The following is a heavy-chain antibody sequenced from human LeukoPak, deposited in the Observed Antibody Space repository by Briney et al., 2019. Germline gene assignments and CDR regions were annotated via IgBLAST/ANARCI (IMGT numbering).Heavy chain of an antibody. J-gene: IGHJ4*02. V-gene: IGHV4-31*03. CDR3: ASYCSGGDCYRYYFDY. CDR1: GASIGSGGYY. Sequence: KSSETLSLTCTVSGASIGSGGYYWSWIRQHPGKGLEWIGYIYYTGSTYYNPSLKSRVTISVDTSRNQFSLKLSSVTAADTAVCYCASYCSGGDCYRYYFDYWGQGTLVTVSP. D-gene: IGHD2-21*02. CDR2: IYYTGST.